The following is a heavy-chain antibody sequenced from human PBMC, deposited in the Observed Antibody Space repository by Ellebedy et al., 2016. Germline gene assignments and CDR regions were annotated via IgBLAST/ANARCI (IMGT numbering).Heavy chain of an antibody. D-gene: IGHD1-26*01. CDR3: AHRRGRGVGAGTHFDY. V-gene: IGHV2-70*12. Sequence: SGPTLVKPTPTLTLTCTFSGFSLRTSGMCVSWIRHPPGKALEWLALIDWEDAKKYSMSLRTRLTISQDTSKNQVVLRMINMDPVDTASYYCAHRRGRGVGAGTHFDYWGLGSLVIVSS. J-gene: IGHJ4*02. CDR1: GFSLRTSGMC. CDR2: IDWEDAK.